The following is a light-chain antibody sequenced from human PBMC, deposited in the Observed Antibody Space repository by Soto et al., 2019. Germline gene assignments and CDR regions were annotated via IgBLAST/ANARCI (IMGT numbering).Light chain of an antibody. CDR2: STY. CDR1: KPVTDY. V-gene: IGKV1-39*01. Sequence: DIQITQSPSSLSASVGDRVTITCRAGKPVTDYLNWYQHKPGKASKLPISSTYSMHTGVPSRSSTRAYSTDFTVTITSLQPEDFGTYYCHQSYGTPQKLGPGTKV. J-gene: IGKJ1*01. CDR3: HQSYGTPQK.